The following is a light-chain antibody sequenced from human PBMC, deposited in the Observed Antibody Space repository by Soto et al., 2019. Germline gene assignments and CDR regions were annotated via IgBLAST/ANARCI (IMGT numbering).Light chain of an antibody. V-gene: IGLV2-14*01. CDR1: SSDVGAYNY. Sequence: QSVLTQPASVSGSPGQSITISCTGTSSDVGAYNYVSWYQQHPGKAPKLMIFEVSDRPSGVSNRFSGSKSGNTASLTISGLQAEDEADYYCSLYTSSNTLVFGGGTKLTVL. CDR3: SLYTSSNTLV. CDR2: EVS. J-gene: IGLJ2*01.